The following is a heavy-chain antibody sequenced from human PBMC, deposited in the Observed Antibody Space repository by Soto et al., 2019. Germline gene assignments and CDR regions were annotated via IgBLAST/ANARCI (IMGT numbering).Heavy chain of an antibody. V-gene: IGHV1-8*01. J-gene: IGHJ4*01. Sequence: ASVKVSCKASGYTFTSYDINWVRQAPGQGLEWMGWVNPNTGNTWYAQKFQGRVSMTRNSSINTAYMELTSLSSEDTAVYYCARARLCYPLDFWGPGTLAILSS. D-gene: IGHD2-15*01. CDR3: ARARLCYPLDF. CDR2: VNPNTGNT. CDR1: GYTFTSYD.